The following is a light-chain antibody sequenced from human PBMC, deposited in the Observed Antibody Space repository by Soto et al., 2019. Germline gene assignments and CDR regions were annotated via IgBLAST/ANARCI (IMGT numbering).Light chain of an antibody. Sequence: EIVLTQSPATLSLSPGESATLSCRASQYVTSHYLAWYQQKPGQTPRLLIYGASTRASGIPDRFSGSGSATDFTLTISRLEPEDFAVYYCQQYGSSQVTFGQGTKVEIK. V-gene: IGKV3-20*01. CDR3: QQYGSSQVT. CDR1: QYVTSHY. CDR2: GAS. J-gene: IGKJ1*01.